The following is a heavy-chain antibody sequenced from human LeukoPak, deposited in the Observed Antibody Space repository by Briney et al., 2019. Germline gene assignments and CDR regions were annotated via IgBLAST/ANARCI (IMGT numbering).Heavy chain of an antibody. CDR2: MYYSGNT. D-gene: IGHD1-26*01. J-gene: IGHJ3*02. CDR1: GGSISSGDSY. V-gene: IGHV4-39*07. Sequence: SETLSLTCTVSGGSISSGDSYWSWIRQPPGKRLEWIGSMYYSGNTYYNPSLKSRVTISVDTSKNQFSLKLTSVPAADTAVYYCARQKWDQEPFDIWGRGTMVTVSS. CDR3: ARQKWDQEPFDI.